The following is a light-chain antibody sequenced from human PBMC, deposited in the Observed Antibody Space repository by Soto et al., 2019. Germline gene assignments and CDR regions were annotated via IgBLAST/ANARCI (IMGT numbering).Light chain of an antibody. J-gene: IGKJ4*01. CDR1: QTITTF. V-gene: IGKV1-39*01. Sequence: DIQMTQSPSSLSAYVGDRVTITCRASQTITTFLNWYQQRPGKAPKRLVYGASRLYSGVHSRFSASGSGTDFTLPISSLQPEDFATYYCQQSHNLPLTFGGGPKVE. CDR3: QQSHNLPLT. CDR2: GAS.